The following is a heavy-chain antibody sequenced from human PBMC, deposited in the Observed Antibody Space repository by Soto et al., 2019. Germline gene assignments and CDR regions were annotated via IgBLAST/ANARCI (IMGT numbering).Heavy chain of an antibody. V-gene: IGHV3-30*03. CDR2: ISYDGSNK. CDR3: AGGQYYFDY. J-gene: IGHJ4*02. Sequence: QVQLVESGEGVVQPGRSLRLSCAASGFPFSSYGMHWVRQAPGKGLDWVALISYDGSNKYYADSVKGRFTISRDNSKHTLYLEMSSLRVEDTAVYYCAGGQYYFDYCGQGTLVSVSS. D-gene: IGHD2-15*01. CDR1: GFPFSSYG.